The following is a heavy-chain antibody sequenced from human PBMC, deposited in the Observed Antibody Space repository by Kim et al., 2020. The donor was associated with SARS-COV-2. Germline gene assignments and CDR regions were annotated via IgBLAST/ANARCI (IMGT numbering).Heavy chain of an antibody. CDR1: GGSISSGSYY. CDR2: IYTSGST. V-gene: IGHV4-61*02. J-gene: IGHJ4*02. D-gene: IGHD6-13*01. Sequence: SETLSLTCTVSGGSISSGSYYWSWIRQPAGKGLEWIGRIYTSGSTNYNPSLKSRVTISVDTSKNQFSLKLSSVTAADTAVYYCARELPTRIAAAGTFDYWGQGALVTVSS. CDR3: ARELPTRIAAAGTFDY.